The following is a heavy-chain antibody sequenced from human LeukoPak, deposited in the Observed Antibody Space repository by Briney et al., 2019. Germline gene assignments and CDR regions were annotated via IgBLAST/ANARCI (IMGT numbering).Heavy chain of an antibody. V-gene: IGHV4-61*09. CDR1: GGSISSGGFY. J-gene: IGHJ4*02. CDR3: ARSARDGYNNYFDY. CDR2: IYASGIT. Sequence: SETLSLTCTVSGGSISSGGFYWSWLRQSAGKGLEWIGHIYASGITSYNPSLKGRVTLSVDTSKNQFSLNLSSVTAADTAVYYCARSARDGYNNYFDYWGQGTLVTVSS. D-gene: IGHD5-24*01.